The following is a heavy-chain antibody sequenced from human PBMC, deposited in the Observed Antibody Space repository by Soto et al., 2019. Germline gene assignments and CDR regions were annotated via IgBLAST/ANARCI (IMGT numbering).Heavy chain of an antibody. D-gene: IGHD1-7*01. V-gene: IGHV4-39*01. CDR3: ASRPWNSDAFHM. CDR2: IDYTGST. CDR1: GGSISSRTNY. J-gene: IGHJ3*02. Sequence: QLQLQESGPGLVKPSETLSLTCTVSGGSISSRTNYWGWIRQPPGKGLEWIGSIDYTGSTYYTPSLKSRLTISVDTSKNQFSLKLTSVTAADTAVFYFASRPWNSDAFHMWGQGTMVTVSS.